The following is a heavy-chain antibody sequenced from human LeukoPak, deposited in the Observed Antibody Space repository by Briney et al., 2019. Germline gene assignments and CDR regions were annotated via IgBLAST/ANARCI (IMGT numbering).Heavy chain of an antibody. Sequence: GGSLRLSCAASGFTLSNHAMIWVRQAPGKGLEWVSSISGSGAMTYYADSVKGRFTISRDNAMDTLYLQMNSLRADDTAVYYCTFSPNYDFWSGPLLTFDIWGQGTMVTVSS. CDR3: TFSPNYDFWSGPLLTFDI. CDR1: GFTLSNHA. V-gene: IGHV3-23*01. CDR2: ISGSGAMT. J-gene: IGHJ3*02. D-gene: IGHD3-3*01.